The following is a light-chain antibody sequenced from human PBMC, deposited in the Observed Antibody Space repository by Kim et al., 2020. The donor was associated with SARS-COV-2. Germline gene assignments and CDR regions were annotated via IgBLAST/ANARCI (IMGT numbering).Light chain of an antibody. CDR2: RGN. CDR3: AAWDDSLSGWM. Sequence: GQRNTISCSGSTSNTGTNYVYWYQQLPGAAPKLLIFRGNQRPSGVPDRFSASKSGTSASLAISGLRSEDEADYYCAAWDDSLSGWMFGGGTQLTVL. J-gene: IGLJ3*02. CDR1: TSNTGTNY. V-gene: IGLV1-47*01.